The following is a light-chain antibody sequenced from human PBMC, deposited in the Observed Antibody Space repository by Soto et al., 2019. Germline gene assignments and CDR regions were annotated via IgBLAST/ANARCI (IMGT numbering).Light chain of an antibody. CDR2: ASS. Sequence: DIEMTQSPSSLSTSVGDTVTITCRASQSIRDYLNWYQQKSGEAPKLLIYASSTLQSGVPSRFSGSGSWTNFTLTISSLQPEDFATYYWKQSYVTPLTFGGGPKVEIE. CDR1: QSIRDY. V-gene: IGKV1-39*01. CDR3: KQSYVTPLT. J-gene: IGKJ4*01.